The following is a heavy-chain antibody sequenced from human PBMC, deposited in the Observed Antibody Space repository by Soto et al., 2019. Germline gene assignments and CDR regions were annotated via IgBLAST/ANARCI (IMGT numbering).Heavy chain of an antibody. J-gene: IGHJ4*02. D-gene: IGHD1-26*01. V-gene: IGHV3-23*01. Sequence: EVQLLESGGGLVQPGGSLRLSCAASGFTFSSYAMRWVRQAPVKGLEWVSAISSSGGSTYYADSVKGRFTISRDNSKNTLYLQMTSLRAEDTAVYYCARRGSGSYYDYWGQGTLVTVSS. CDR1: GFTFSSYA. CDR3: ARRGSGSYYDY. CDR2: ISSSGGST.